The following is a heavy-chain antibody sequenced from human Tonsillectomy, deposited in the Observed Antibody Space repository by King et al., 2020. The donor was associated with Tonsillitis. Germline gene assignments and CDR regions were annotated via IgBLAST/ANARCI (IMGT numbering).Heavy chain of an antibody. CDR1: GFTFRSYW. D-gene: IGHD1-26*01. CDR2: INQDGSEK. J-gene: IGHJ6*03. CDR3: ARVAGSYSNYMGV. Sequence: VQLVESGGGLVQPGGSLRLSCEGSGFTFRSYWMSWVRQAPGKGLEWVGNINQDGSEKYYVGSLQGRFTISRENAKDSLYLQMNSLRAEDTAVDYCARVAGSYSNYMGVWGKGTTVTVSS. V-gene: IGHV3-7*03.